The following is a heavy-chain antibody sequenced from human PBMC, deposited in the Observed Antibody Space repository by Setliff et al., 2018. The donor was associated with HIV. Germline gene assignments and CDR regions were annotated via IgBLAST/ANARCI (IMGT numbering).Heavy chain of an antibody. V-gene: IGHV7-4-1*02. CDR2: INTNTGNP. Sequence: ASVKVSCKASGYTFTSYGISWVRQAPGQGLEWMGWINTNTGNPTYAQGFTGRFVFSLDTPVSTAYLLISSLKAEDTAVYYCARVGSYWSTFDYWGQGALVTVSS. CDR3: ARVGSYWSTFDY. J-gene: IGHJ4*02. D-gene: IGHD1-26*01. CDR1: GYTFTSYG.